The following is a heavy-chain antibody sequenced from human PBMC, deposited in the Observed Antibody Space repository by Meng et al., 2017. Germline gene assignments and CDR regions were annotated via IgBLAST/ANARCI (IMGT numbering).Heavy chain of an antibody. V-gene: IGHV3-7*03. J-gene: IGHJ4*02. CDR2: IKQDGSET. D-gene: IGHD6-13*01. Sequence: GESLKISCVASGFNFGRFWMSWVRQAPGKGLEWVANIKQDGSETFYVDSVKGRFAVSRDNAKNSLYLQMNSLRAEDTAVYYCAKIRSELAAAGINYWGQGTLVTVSS. CDR3: AKIRSELAAAGINY. CDR1: GFNFGRFW.